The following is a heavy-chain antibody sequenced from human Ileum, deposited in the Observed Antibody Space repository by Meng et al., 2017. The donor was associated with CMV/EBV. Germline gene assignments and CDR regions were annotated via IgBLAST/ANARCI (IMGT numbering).Heavy chain of an antibody. J-gene: IGHJ4*02. Sequence: QTTLKESGPTLLNPPQTPPLTRRFSGFSPRTSGEGVGWIRQPPGKALEWLALIYRGDDKRYSPSLNSRLTIAKDTSKNEVVLTLTNMGPIDTGTYYCAHFVGGYYPSRPDYWGQGTLVTVSS. V-gene: IGHV2-5*02. CDR3: AHFVGGYYPSRPDY. D-gene: IGHD1-26*01. CDR1: GFSPRTSGEG. CDR2: IYRGDDK.